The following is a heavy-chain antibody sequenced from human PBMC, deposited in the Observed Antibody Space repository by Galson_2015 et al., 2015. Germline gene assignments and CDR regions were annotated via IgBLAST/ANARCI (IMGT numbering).Heavy chain of an antibody. CDR3: ARDSCSSCPEQY. CDR1: GFTFSDYW. J-gene: IGHJ4*02. Sequence: SLRLSCAVSGFTFSDYWMSWVRQAPGKGLEWVANINQDGSEIYYVDSVKGRFTISRDNAKKTLYLQMNSLRAEDTAVYRCARDSCSSCPEQYWGQETPVTVSS. D-gene: IGHD2-15*01. CDR2: INQDGSEI. V-gene: IGHV3-7*03.